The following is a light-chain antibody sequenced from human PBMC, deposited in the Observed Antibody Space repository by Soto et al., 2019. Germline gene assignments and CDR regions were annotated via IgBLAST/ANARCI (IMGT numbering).Light chain of an antibody. J-gene: IGLJ2*01. CDR1: TNDVGGYNY. CDR2: GVT. Sequence: QSALTQPASVSGSPGQSITISCSGTTNDVGGYNYVSWYQQHPGKAPKLLIYGVTDRPSGVSSRFSGSKSGNAASLTISGLQAEDEGDYYCGTWDYSLTAVVFGGGTKLTVL. V-gene: IGLV2-14*03. CDR3: GTWDYSLTAVV.